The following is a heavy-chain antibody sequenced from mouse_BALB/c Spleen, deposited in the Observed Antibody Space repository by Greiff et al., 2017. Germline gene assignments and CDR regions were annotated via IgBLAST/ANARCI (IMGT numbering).Heavy chain of an antibody. D-gene: IGHD1-1*01. Sequence: EVQGVASGGGLVQPGGSRKLSCAASGFTFSSFGMHWVRQAPEKGLEWVAYISSGSSTIYYADTVKGRFTISRDNPKNTLFLQMTSLRSEDTAMYYCARSITTVVEYYFDYWGQGTTLTVSS. CDR2: ISSGSSTI. J-gene: IGHJ2*01. CDR1: GFTFSSFG. CDR3: ARSITTVVEYYFDY. V-gene: IGHV5-17*02.